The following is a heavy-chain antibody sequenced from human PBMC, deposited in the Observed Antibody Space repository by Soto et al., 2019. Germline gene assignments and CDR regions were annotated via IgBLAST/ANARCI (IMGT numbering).Heavy chain of an antibody. J-gene: IGHJ6*02. D-gene: IGHD6-6*01. V-gene: IGHV3-33*01. CDR3: ASEWGGYSSSGMDV. CDR1: GFTFSNYG. CDR2: IWFDGSNK. Sequence: QVQLVESGGGVVQPGRSLRLSCAASGFTFSNYGMHWVRQAPGKGLEWAAVIWFDGSNKYYADSVKGRFTISRDNSKETLYVQLNSLRAEDTAVYYGASEWGGYSSSGMDVWGQGTRVTVSS.